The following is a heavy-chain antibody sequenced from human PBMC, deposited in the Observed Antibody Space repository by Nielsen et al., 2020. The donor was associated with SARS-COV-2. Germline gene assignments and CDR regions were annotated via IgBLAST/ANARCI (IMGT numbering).Heavy chain of an antibody. CDR2: ISAKTGRS. CDR3: AREGYRSGFYNQWFDP. Sequence: VKVSCKASGYSLNDYVMNWVRQAPGQGLEFMGWISAKTGRSKYAQGFTGRFVFSLDTSVSTAYLQISNLKTEDTATYYCAREGYRSGFYNQWFDPWGQGTRVTVSS. CDR1: GYSLNDYV. D-gene: IGHD3-3*01. V-gene: IGHV7-4-1*02. J-gene: IGHJ5*02.